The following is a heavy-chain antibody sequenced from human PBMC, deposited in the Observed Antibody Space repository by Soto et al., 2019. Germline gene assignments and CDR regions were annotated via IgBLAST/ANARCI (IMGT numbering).Heavy chain of an antibody. CDR1: GFTFSSYG. Sequence: QVQLVESGGGVVQPGRSLRLSCAASGFTFSSYGMHWVRQAPGKGLEWVAVIWYDGSNKYYADSVKGRFTISRDNSKNTLYLQMNSLRAEDTAVYYCPRDGAVRGLFDYWGQGTLVTVSS. V-gene: IGHV3-33*01. CDR3: PRDGAVRGLFDY. J-gene: IGHJ4*02. CDR2: IWYDGSNK. D-gene: IGHD3-10*01.